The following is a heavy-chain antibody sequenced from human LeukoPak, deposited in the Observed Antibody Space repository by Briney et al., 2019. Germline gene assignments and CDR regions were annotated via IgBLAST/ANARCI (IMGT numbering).Heavy chain of an antibody. V-gene: IGHV1-18*04. J-gene: IGHJ6*02. Sequence: ASVTLSFTSSGYTGTISGTSWVWPALGQGLSLMEWISSYNSNTIYAQMLQARVTMTTHTSTSTAYMELRSLRSDDTAVYYCAREDYGMDVWGQGTTVTVSS. CDR3: AREDYGMDV. CDR1: GYTGTISG. CDR2: ISSYNSNT.